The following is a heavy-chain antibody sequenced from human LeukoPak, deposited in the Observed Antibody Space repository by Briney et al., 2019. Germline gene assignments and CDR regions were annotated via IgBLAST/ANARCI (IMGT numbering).Heavy chain of an antibody. D-gene: IGHD2-2*02. J-gene: IGHJ4*02. CDR3: AKEIYCSSTSCYRGYFDY. CDR2: INWDNRGV. CDR1: GFNLVDYA. V-gene: IGHV3-9*01. Sequence: PGGSLRLSCAVSGFNLVDYALHWVRQVPGRGLEWVTGINWDNRGVVYAESVRGRFTISRDNSKNTLYLQMNSLRAEDTAVYYCAKEIYCSSTSCYRGYFDYWGQGTLVTVSS.